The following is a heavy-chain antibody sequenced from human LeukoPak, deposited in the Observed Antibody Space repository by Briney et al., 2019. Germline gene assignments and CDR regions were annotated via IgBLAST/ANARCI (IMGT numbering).Heavy chain of an antibody. CDR1: GFTFSSYA. Sequence: GGSLRLSCAASGFTFSSYAMSWVRQAPGKGLEWVSAISGSGGSTYYADSVKGRFTISRDNSKNTLYLQMSSLRAEDTAVYYCAKDYYDSSGYYQNYFDYWGQGTLVTVSS. J-gene: IGHJ4*02. D-gene: IGHD3-22*01. CDR3: AKDYYDSSGYYQNYFDY. V-gene: IGHV3-23*01. CDR2: ISGSGGST.